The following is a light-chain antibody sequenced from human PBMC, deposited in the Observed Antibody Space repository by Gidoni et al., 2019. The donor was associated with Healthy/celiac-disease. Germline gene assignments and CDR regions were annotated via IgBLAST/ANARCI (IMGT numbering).Light chain of an antibody. Sequence: EIVLTQSPGTLSLSPGESATLSCSASQSVSSSYLAWYQKKPGQAPSLLIYGASSRATGIPDRFSGSGSGTDFTLTISRLEPEDFAVYYCQQYGSSPLTFGGGTKVEIK. CDR2: GAS. CDR1: QSVSSSY. J-gene: IGKJ4*01. V-gene: IGKV3-20*01. CDR3: QQYGSSPLT.